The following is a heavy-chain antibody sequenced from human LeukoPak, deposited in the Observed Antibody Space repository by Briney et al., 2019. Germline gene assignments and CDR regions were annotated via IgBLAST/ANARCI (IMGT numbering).Heavy chain of an antibody. CDR1: VFTFSSYR. D-gene: IGHD2-15*01. CDR2: ISSSSSTI. J-gene: IGHJ4*02. Sequence: GGSLTLSCAASVFTFSSYRMNCVRQAAGKGLEWVSYISSSSSTIYYAASAKGRFTIPRDNAKNSLYLQMNSLRAEDTAVYYCARDGYVNWGQGTLVTVSS. CDR3: ARDGYVN. V-gene: IGHV3-48*01.